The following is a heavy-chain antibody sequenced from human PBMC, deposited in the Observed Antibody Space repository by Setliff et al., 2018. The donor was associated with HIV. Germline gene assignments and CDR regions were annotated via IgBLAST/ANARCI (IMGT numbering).Heavy chain of an antibody. CDR1: GGSFSGFS. D-gene: IGHD3-3*01. J-gene: IGHJ4*02. V-gene: IGHV4-34*01. Sequence: SETLSPTCAVYGGSFSGFSWNWIRQPPGKGLEWIGDINNYGVTLYTSSLAGRFTISVDTSKNQFSLTLKSLTVADTALYFCSRGPTIRGSFTGVVYTAPLPSFDTWSQGSLVTVSS. CDR3: SRGPTIRGSFTGVVYTAPLPSFDT. CDR2: INNYGVT.